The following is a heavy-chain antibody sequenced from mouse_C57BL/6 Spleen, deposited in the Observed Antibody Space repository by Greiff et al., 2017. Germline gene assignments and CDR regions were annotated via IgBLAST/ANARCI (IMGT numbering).Heavy chain of an antibody. Sequence: VQLQQSDAELVKPGASVKISCKVSGYTFTDHTIHWMKQRPEQGLEWIGYIYPRDGSTKYNEKFKGKATVTADKSSSTAYMQLNSLTSEDSAVYFCARGEGIYYDYDESFDYWGQGTTLTVSS. CDR2: IYPRDGST. CDR3: ARGEGIYYDYDESFDY. D-gene: IGHD2-4*01. V-gene: IGHV1-78*01. CDR1: GYTFTDHT. J-gene: IGHJ2*01.